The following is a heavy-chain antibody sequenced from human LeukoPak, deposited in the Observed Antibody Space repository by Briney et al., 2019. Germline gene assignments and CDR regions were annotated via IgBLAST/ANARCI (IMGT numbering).Heavy chain of an antibody. Sequence: ASVKVSCKASGGTFSSHAISWGRQAPGQGLEWMGGIIPIFGTANYAQKFQGRATLPPDDSTSTASMELSSLRSEDTAVSYCASSPSIHTYGMDVWGKRTTVTVSS. V-gene: IGHV1-69*13. CDR1: GGTFSSHA. D-gene: IGHD2-2*01. CDR3: ASSPSIHTYGMDV. CDR2: IIPIFGTA. J-gene: IGHJ6*04.